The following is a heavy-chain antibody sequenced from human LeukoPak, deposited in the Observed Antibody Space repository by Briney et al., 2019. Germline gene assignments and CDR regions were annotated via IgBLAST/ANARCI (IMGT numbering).Heavy chain of an antibody. CDR1: GFTFSSYA. Sequence: GGSLRLSCAASGFTFSSYAMSWVRQAPGRGLEWVANIKQDGSEKYYVDSVKGRFTISRDNAKNSLYLQMNSLRAEDTAVYYCARPRYCSSTNCYVDYWGQGTLVTVSS. CDR3: ARPRYCSSTNCYVDY. D-gene: IGHD2-2*01. J-gene: IGHJ4*02. CDR2: IKQDGSEK. V-gene: IGHV3-7*01.